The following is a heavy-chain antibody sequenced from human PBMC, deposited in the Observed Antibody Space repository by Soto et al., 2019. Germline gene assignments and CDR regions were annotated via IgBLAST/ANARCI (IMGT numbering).Heavy chain of an antibody. V-gene: IGHV6-1*01. Sequence: PSQTLSLTCGISGDTVSNNSGAWHCIRQSPSRGLEWLGRTYYRSKWYNDYAVSMKGRLIINADTSKNQVSLQLNSVTPEDTAIYYCARGIRWDVWFDPWGQGTLVTVSS. J-gene: IGHJ5*02. CDR3: ARGIRWDVWFDP. CDR1: GDTVSNNSGA. D-gene: IGHD1-26*01. CDR2: TYYRSKWYN.